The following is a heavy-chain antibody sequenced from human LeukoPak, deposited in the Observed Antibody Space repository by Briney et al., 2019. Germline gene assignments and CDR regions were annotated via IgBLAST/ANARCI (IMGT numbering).Heavy chain of an antibody. V-gene: IGHV3-23*01. J-gene: IGHJ1*01. D-gene: IGHD3-16*01. CDR3: AKDDDWGRYKH. CDR2: LSDSGGGT. Sequence: PGGTLRLSCAASGFSLSSYGMTWVRQAPGKQLEWVSTLSDSGGGTYYADSVKGRFTISRDNSRNTLYLQMHSLRVEDTAVYYCAKDDDWGRYKHWGQGTLVTVSS. CDR1: GFSLSSYG.